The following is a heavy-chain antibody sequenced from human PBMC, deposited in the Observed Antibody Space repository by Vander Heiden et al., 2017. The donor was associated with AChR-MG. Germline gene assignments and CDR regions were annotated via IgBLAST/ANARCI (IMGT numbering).Heavy chain of an antibody. D-gene: IGHD6-13*01. V-gene: IGHV4-31*03. Sequence: QVQLQESGPGLVKPSQTLSLTCTVPGGSISSGGYYCSWIRQHPGKGLEWIGYIYYSGSTYYNPSLKSRVTISVDTSKNQFSLKLSSVTAADTAVYYCAREVRIAAAGFFAYYFDYWGQGTLVTVSS. CDR2: IYYSGST. J-gene: IGHJ4*02. CDR3: AREVRIAAAGFFAYYFDY. CDR1: GGSISSGGYY.